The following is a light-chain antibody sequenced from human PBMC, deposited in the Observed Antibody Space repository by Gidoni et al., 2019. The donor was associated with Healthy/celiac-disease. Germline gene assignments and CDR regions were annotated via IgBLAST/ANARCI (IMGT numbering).Light chain of an antibody. V-gene: IGLV3-1*01. CDR1: KLGDKY. CDR3: QAWDSPVV. CDR2: QDS. J-gene: IGLJ2*01. Sequence: SYELPQPPSVSVSPGQTASITCSGDKLGDKYACWYQQKPGQSPVLVIYQDSKRPSGTPERFSGSNSGNTATLTISGTQAMDEADYYCQAWDSPVVFGGGTKLTV.